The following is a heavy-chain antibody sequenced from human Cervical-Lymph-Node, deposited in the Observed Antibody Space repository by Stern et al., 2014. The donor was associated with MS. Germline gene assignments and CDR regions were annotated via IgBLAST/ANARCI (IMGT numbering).Heavy chain of an antibody. D-gene: IGHD4-17*01. J-gene: IGHJ6*02. V-gene: IGHV2-5*02. CDR1: GFSLNTSGVG. CDR2: IHWDDDE. CDR3: VHTTVTFDEAYGLDV. Sequence: QVTLKESGPTLVKPTQTLTLTCTFSGFSLNTSGVGVGWIRQPPGKALEWLAVIHWDDDERYSPSLKSRLTITKDTSKKQVVLTMANMDPVDTATYYCVHTTVTFDEAYGLDVWGQGTTVTVSS.